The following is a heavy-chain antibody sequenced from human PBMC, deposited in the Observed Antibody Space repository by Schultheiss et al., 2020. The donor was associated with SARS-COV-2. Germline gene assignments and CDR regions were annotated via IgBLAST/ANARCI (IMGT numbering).Heavy chain of an antibody. CDR3: AKVILGDYVDY. J-gene: IGHJ4*02. Sequence: ASVKVSCKASGYTFTSYYMHWVRQAPGQGLEWMGIINPSGGSTSYAQKFQGRVTMTRDTSTSTVYMELSSLRSDDTAVYYCAKVILGDYVDYWGQGTLVTVSS. CDR2: INPSGGST. CDR1: GYTFTSYY. V-gene: IGHV1-46*01. D-gene: IGHD4-17*01.